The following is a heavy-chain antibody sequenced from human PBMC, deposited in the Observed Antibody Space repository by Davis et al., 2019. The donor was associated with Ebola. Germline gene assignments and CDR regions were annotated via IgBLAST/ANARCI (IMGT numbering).Heavy chain of an antibody. CDR3: AKADRAYCGGDCPDS. CDR1: GFPFSSYA. D-gene: IGHD2-21*02. Sequence: PGGSLRLSCAASGFPFSSYAMSWVRQAPGKGLEWVSVFRGNGGRADYADSVKGRFTISRDNSKNTLYLQMDSLRAEDTAIYYCAKADRAYCGGDCPDSWGQGTLVTVSS. CDR2: FRGNGGRA. V-gene: IGHV3-23*01. J-gene: IGHJ4*02.